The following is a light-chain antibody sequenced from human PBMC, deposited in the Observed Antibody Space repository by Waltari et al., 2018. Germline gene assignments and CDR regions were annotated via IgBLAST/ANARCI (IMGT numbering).Light chain of an antibody. Sequence: SSELTQDPAVSVALGQTVRITCQGENLRSYYPTWYQQKPGQAPVLVIYGRDNRPSGIPDRFSGSRSGNTASLTISGAQAEDEADYYCSSRDTNDNPYVFATGTKVTVL. V-gene: IGLV3-19*01. J-gene: IGLJ1*01. CDR2: GRD. CDR1: NLRSYY. CDR3: SSRDTNDNPYV.